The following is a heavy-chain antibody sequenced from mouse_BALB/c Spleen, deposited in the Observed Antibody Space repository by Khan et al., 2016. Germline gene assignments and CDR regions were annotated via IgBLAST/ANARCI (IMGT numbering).Heavy chain of an antibody. CDR3: ARRNNYYDYVDY. J-gene: IGHJ2*01. V-gene: IGHV1-77*01. Sequence: QVQLKQSGPELVKPGASVKMSYKASGYTFTDYVISWVKQRTGQGLEWIGEIYPGSGSTYYNEKFKGKATLTADKSSNTAYMQLSSLTSEDSAVYFCARRNNYYDYVDYWGQGTTLTVSS. CDR2: IYPGSGST. CDR1: GYTFTDYV. D-gene: IGHD2-4*01.